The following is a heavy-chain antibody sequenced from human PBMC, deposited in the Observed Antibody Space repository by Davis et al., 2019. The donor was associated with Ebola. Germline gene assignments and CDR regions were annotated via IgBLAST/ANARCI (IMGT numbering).Heavy chain of an antibody. D-gene: IGHD3-10*01. Sequence: ASVKVSCKASGYTFTSYGISWVRQAPGQGLEWMVWISAYNGNTNYAQKLQGRVTMTTDTSTSTAYMELRSLRSDDTAVYYCAGGTMVRGVYYYGMDVWGQGTTVTVSS. CDR3: AGGTMVRGVYYYGMDV. CDR2: ISAYNGNT. J-gene: IGHJ6*02. V-gene: IGHV1-18*01. CDR1: GYTFTSYG.